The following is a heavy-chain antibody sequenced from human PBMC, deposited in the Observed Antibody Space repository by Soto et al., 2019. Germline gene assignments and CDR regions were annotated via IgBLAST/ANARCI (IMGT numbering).Heavy chain of an antibody. Sequence: QVQLVESGGGVVQPGRSLRLSCAASGFTFSSYGMHWVRQAPGKGLEWVAVIWYDGSNKYYADSVKGRFTISRDNSKNTLYLQMNSLRAEDTAVYYCARDGRGSFGGNSYWYFDLWGRGTLVTVSS. CDR3: ARDGRGSFGGNSYWYFDL. J-gene: IGHJ2*01. V-gene: IGHV3-33*01. D-gene: IGHD2-21*02. CDR1: GFTFSSYG. CDR2: IWYDGSNK.